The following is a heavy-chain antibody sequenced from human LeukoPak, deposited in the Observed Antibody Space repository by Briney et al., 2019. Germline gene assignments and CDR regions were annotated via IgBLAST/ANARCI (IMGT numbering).Heavy chain of an antibody. Sequence: PSETLSLTCAAYGGSFSGYSWNWIRQPPGKGLEWTGEINHSRSTNYNPSLKSRVTISVDTSKNQFSLKLSSVTAADTAVYYCARGGKLGPCDYWGQGTLVTVSS. D-gene: IGHD3-3*02. J-gene: IGHJ4*02. CDR2: INHSRST. V-gene: IGHV4-34*01. CDR1: GGSFSGYS. CDR3: ARGGKLGPCDY.